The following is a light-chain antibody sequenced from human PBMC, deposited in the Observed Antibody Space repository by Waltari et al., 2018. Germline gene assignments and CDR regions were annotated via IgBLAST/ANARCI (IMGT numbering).Light chain of an antibody. CDR2: YSS. J-gene: IGKJ2*03. CDR1: QDMNNY. CDR3: QHYNNSPYS. Sequence: DSQMTQSPSSLSASVGDRVTITCRASQDMNNYLSWYQQKPGQSPQPLIYYSSSLETGVPSRFSGSRSGTDYTLTITSLQPEDIATYYCQHYNNSPYSFGQGTKVEIK. V-gene: IGKV1-33*01.